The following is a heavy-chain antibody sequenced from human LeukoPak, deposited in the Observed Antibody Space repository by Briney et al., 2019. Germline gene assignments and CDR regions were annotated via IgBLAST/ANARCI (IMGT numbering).Heavy chain of an antibody. CDR1: GFTFGDYA. V-gene: IGHV3-48*01. Sequence: PGGSLRLSCTASGFTFGDYAMSWVRQAPGKGLEWVSYISSSSSTIYYADSVKGRFTISRDNAKNSLYLQMNSLRAEDTAVYYCARVLHKRNYDSSDYYGYWGQGILVTVSS. D-gene: IGHD3-22*01. J-gene: IGHJ4*02. CDR2: ISSSSSTI. CDR3: ARVLHKRNYDSSDYYGY.